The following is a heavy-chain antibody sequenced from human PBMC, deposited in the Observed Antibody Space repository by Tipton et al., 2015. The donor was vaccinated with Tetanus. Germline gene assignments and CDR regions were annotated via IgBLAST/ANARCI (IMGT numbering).Heavy chain of an antibody. Sequence: QSGPEVKKPGASVTVSCKASGYTFTKYGINWVRQAPGQGLEWMGWDSGYSGNTNYAQKLQGRVTMTTDTSTNTAYMELRSLTSDDTAVYFCARLVKQWLIPEDYWGQGTLVTVSS. CDR2: DSGYSGNT. D-gene: IGHD6-19*01. CDR3: ARLVKQWLIPEDY. V-gene: IGHV1-18*01. CDR1: GYTFTKYG. J-gene: IGHJ4*02.